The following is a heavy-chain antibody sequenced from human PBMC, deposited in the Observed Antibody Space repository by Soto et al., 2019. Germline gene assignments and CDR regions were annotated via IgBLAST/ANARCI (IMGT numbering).Heavy chain of an antibody. CDR2: ITYDGSKK. D-gene: IGHD5-12*01. Sequence: PGGSLRLSCAASGFSFSDYRFSWVRQAPGKGLEWVAYITYDGSKKYYADSVKGRFTISRDNSKNTLYLQMNSLRAEDTAVYYCASGRDGYNIKWGQGTLVTVSS. V-gene: IGHV3-30*03. J-gene: IGHJ4*02. CDR1: GFSFSDYR. CDR3: ASGRDGYNIK.